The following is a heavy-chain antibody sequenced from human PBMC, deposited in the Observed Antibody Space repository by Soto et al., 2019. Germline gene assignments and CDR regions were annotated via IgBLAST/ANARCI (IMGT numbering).Heavy chain of an antibody. CDR2: ISSSGSTI. D-gene: IGHD3-3*01. CDR3: ARPLSLLELESGFGTDV. CDR1: GFTFSSYE. J-gene: IGHJ6*02. Sequence: EVQLVESGGGLVQPGGSLRLSCAASGFTFSSYEMNWVRQAPGKGLEWVSYISSSGSTIYYADSVKGRFTISRDNAKNSLYLQMNSLRAEDTAVYYCARPLSLLELESGFGTDVWCQGTTLTVSS. V-gene: IGHV3-48*03.